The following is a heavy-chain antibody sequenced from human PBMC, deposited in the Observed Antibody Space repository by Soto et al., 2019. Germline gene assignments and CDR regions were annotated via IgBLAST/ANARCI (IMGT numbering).Heavy chain of an antibody. CDR1: GFTFSSYG. CDR3: ASVMDTAMFPPFGY. V-gene: IGHV3-23*01. D-gene: IGHD5-18*01. J-gene: IGHJ4*02. CDR2: ISGSGGST. Sequence: GGSLRLSCAASGFTFSSYGMSWVRQAPGKGLEWVSSISGSGGSTYYADSVKGRFTISRDNSKNTLYLQMNSLRAEDTAVYYCASVMDTAMFPPFGYWRQGTRVTVSS.